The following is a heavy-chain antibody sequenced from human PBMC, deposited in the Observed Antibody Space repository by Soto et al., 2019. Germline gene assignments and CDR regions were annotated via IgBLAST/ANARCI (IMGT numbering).Heavy chain of an antibody. CDR3: AVNPGGYCSSTSCHVGDY. CDR1: GFTFSSYV. J-gene: IGHJ4*02. V-gene: IGHV3-30*03. Sequence: QVQLVESGGGVVQPGRSLRLSCAASGFTFSSYVMHWVRQAPGKGLEWVAVISYDGSNKYYADSVKGRFTISRVNSKNTLYLQMNSLSAEDTAVYYCAVNPGGYCSSTSCHVGDYWGQGTLVTVSS. CDR2: ISYDGSNK. D-gene: IGHD2-2*01.